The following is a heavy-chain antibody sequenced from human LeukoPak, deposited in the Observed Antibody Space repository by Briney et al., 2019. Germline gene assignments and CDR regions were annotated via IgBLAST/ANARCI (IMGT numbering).Heavy chain of an antibody. CDR3: APYPPYGDTGGYFQH. V-gene: IGHV3-23*01. CDR1: GFTFSTYA. Sequence: GGSLRLSCAASGFTFSTYAMSWVRRAPGKGLEWVSGISGSGGNTYYADSVKGRFTISRDNSKNTLYLQMNSLRADDTAVYYCAPYPPYGDTGGYFQHWGQGTLVTVSS. J-gene: IGHJ1*01. D-gene: IGHD4-17*01. CDR2: ISGSGGNT.